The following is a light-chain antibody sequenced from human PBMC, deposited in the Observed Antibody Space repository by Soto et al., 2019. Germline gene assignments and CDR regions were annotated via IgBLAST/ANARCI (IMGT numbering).Light chain of an antibody. Sequence: DIQMTQSPSTLSASVGDRVTITCRASQSISSRLAWYQQKPGKARKLLIYDASSLESGVPTRISCSGTGTVFTLTISSLQPDDFATYYSQQYSRYPCTFGQGTKVEIK. V-gene: IGKV1-5*01. J-gene: IGKJ1*01. CDR1: QSISSR. CDR3: QQYSRYPCT. CDR2: DAS.